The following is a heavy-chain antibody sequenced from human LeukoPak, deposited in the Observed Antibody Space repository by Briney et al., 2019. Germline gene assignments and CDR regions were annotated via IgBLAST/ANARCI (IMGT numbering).Heavy chain of an antibody. CDR3: ARDQTGYSSGWYGKGDYYYGMDV. Sequence: ASVKVSCKASGYTFSSYGISWVRQAPGQGLEWMGWINPNSGGTNYAQKFQGRVTMTRDTSISTAYMELSRLRSDDTAVYYCARDQTGYSSGWYGKGDYYYGMDVWGQGTTVTVSS. CDR2: INPNSGGT. V-gene: IGHV1-2*02. D-gene: IGHD6-19*01. CDR1: GYTFSSYG. J-gene: IGHJ6*02.